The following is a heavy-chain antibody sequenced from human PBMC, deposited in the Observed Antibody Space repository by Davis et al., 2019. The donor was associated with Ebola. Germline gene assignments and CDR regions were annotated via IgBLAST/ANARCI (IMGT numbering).Heavy chain of an antibody. CDR1: GYTFTNYY. CDR3: ARLSFGEVGFDY. CDR2: ISPYSGAT. V-gene: IGHV1-2*06. J-gene: IGHJ4*02. D-gene: IGHD3-10*01. Sequence: ASVKVSCKASGYTFTNYYMHWVRQAPGQGLEWMGRISPYSGATNYTQKFQGRVTMTRDTSISTVYMELSWLTYDDAALYYCARLSFGEVGFDYWGQGALVTVSS.